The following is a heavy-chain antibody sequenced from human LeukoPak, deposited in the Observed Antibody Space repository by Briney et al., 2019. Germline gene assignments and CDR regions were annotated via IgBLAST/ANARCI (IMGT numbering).Heavy chain of an antibody. CDR1: GYTFTGYY. J-gene: IGHJ4*02. D-gene: IGHD6-13*01. Sequence: ASVKVSCKASGYTFTGYYMHWVRQAPGQGLEWMGRIKPNSGGTNYAQKFQGRVTMTRDTSISTAYMELSRLRSDDTAVYYCARAVRGQQLVPGGYWGQGTLVTVSS. V-gene: IGHV1-2*06. CDR2: IKPNSGGT. CDR3: ARAVRGQQLVPGGY.